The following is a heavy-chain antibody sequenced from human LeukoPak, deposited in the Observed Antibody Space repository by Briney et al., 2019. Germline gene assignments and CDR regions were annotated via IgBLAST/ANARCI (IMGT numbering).Heavy chain of an antibody. Sequence: ASVKVSCKASGGTFSSYAISWVRQAPGQGLEWMGGIIPIFGTANYAQRFQGRVTITADESTTTAYMELSSLRSEDTAVYYCAANGYCGTDCYYYFDYWGQGTLVTASS. D-gene: IGHD2-21*02. CDR2: IIPIFGTA. CDR3: AANGYCGTDCYYYFDY. V-gene: IGHV1-69*13. CDR1: GGTFSSYA. J-gene: IGHJ4*02.